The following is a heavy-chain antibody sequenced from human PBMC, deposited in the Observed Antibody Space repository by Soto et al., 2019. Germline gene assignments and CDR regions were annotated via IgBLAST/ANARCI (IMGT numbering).Heavy chain of an antibody. V-gene: IGHV1-24*01. D-gene: IGHD3-22*01. CDR2: FDPEDGET. CDR3: ATLTLNYYDSSGYYGQPKYYFDY. J-gene: IGHJ4*02. CDR1: GYTLTELS. Sequence: GASVKVSCKVSGYTLTELSIHWVRQAPGKGLEWMGGFDPEDGETIYAQKFQGRVTMTEDTSTDTAYMELSSLRSEDTAVYYCATLTLNYYDSSGYYGQPKYYFDYWGQGTLVTVSS.